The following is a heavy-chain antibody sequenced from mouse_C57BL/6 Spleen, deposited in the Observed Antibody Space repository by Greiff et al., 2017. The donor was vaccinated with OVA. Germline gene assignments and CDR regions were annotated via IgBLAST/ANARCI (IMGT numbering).Heavy chain of an antibody. V-gene: IGHV1-26*01. CDR3: ASPYGVEAWFAY. D-gene: IGHD1-1*02. CDR1: GYTFTDYY. CDR2: INPNNGGT. J-gene: IGHJ3*01. Sequence: EVKLVESGPELVKPGASVKISCKASGYTFTDYYMNWVKQSHGKSLEWIGDINPNNGGTSYNQKFKGKATLTVDKSSSTAYMELRSLTSEDSAVYYCASPYGVEAWFAYWGQGTLVTVSA.